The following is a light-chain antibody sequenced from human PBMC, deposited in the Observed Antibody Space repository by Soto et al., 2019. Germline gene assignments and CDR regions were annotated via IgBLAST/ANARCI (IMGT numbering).Light chain of an antibody. J-gene: IGLJ1*01. CDR2: GNS. Sequence: QAVVTQPPSVSGAPGQRVTISCTGSSSNIGAGYDVHWYQQLPGTAPKLLIYGNSNRPSGVPDRFSGSKSGTSASLAITGLQAEDEADYYCQSYDSSLSGLLFGTGTKLTVL. V-gene: IGLV1-40*01. CDR3: QSYDSSLSGLL. CDR1: SSNIGAGYD.